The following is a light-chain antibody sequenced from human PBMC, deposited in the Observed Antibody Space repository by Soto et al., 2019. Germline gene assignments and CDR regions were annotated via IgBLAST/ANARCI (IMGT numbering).Light chain of an antibody. CDR1: QSISTW. CDR2: TAS. CDR3: QQYDTAWT. J-gene: IGKJ1*01. V-gene: IGKV1-5*03. Sequence: DVQMTQSPSTLSASVVDRVTITCRASQSISTWLAWYQQKPGKAPKLLIYTASSLESGVPSRFSGSGSGTEFTLTISSLQPDDFATYYCQQYDTAWTFGQGTKVDIK.